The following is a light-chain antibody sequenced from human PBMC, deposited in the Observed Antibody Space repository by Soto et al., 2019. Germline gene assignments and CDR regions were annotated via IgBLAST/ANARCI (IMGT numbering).Light chain of an antibody. CDR1: QSVSSN. Sequence: EIVMTQSPATLSVSPGERATLSCRASQSVSSNLAWYQQKPGQAPRLLIYGASNRATYIPARFSASGSGTGFTLTISGLEPEDFAVYYCQQRGVWPLTFGGGTKVDIK. J-gene: IGKJ4*01. V-gene: IGKV3-11*01. CDR3: QQRGVWPLT. CDR2: GAS.